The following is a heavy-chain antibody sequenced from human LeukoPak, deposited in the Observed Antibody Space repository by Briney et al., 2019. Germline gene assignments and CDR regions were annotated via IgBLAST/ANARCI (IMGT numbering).Heavy chain of an antibody. Sequence: SETLSLTCTVSGGSISSGSYYWSWIRQPAGKGLEWIGRIYTSGSTNYNPSLKSRVTISVDTSKNQFSLKLSSVTAADTAVYYCARLAPHIRQLWSNYYYYYMDVWGKGTTVTISS. CDR2: IYTSGST. V-gene: IGHV4-61*02. J-gene: IGHJ6*03. CDR1: GGSISSGSYY. CDR3: ARLAPHIRQLWSNYYYYYMDV. D-gene: IGHD5-18*01.